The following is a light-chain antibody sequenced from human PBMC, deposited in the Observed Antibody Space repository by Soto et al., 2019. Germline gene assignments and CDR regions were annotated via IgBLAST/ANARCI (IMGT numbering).Light chain of an antibody. CDR2: DVS. J-gene: IGKJ2*01. Sequence: ETVLTQSPATLSLSPGERATLSCRASQSVTTYLAWYQQKPGQAPRLLIYDVSNRATGIPARFSGSGSGTDFTLTISSLEPKDFAVYYCQQRSNWPPGYTFGQGTKLEIK. CDR3: QQRSNWPPGYT. CDR1: QSVTTY. V-gene: IGKV3-11*01.